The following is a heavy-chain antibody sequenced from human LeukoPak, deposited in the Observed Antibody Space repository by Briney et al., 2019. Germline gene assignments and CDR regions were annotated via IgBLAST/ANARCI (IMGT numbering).Heavy chain of an antibody. CDR1: GFIFNDYA. J-gene: IGHJ4*02. D-gene: IGHD3-16*01. V-gene: IGHV3-9*01. Sequence: GGSLRLSCAASGFIFNDYAMHWVRQAPGKGLEWVSGISWNGDRIGYADSVKGRFTISRNNAKNSLYLQMNSLRAEDTAVYYCARTYAYDATGDRGHWGQGTLVTVSS. CDR2: ISWNGDRI. CDR3: ARTYAYDATGDRGH.